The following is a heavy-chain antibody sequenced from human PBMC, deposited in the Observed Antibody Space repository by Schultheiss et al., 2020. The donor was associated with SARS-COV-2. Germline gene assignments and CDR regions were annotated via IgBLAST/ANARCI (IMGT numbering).Heavy chain of an antibody. Sequence: SETLSLTCSVSGDSISSNYWSWIRQPPGKGLEWIGYIYYSGSTNYNPSLKSRVTISVDTSKNQFSLKLSSVTAADTAVYYCARGYCSAGSCFSPSYWGQGTLVTVSS. J-gene: IGHJ4*02. CDR1: GDSISSNY. CDR2: IYYSGST. CDR3: ARGYCSAGSCFSPSY. V-gene: IGHV4-59*08. D-gene: IGHD2-15*01.